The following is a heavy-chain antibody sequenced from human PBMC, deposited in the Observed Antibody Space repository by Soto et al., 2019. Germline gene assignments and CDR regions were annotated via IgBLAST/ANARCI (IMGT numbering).Heavy chain of an antibody. CDR1: GGSISSGGYY. D-gene: IGHD4-4*01. CDR2: IYYSGST. CDR3: ARVPDYSNSRPFDY. Sequence: PSETLSLTCTVSGGSISSGGYYWSWIRQHPGKGLEWIGYIYYSGSTYYNPSLKSRVTISVDTSKNQFSLKLSSVTAADTAVYYCARVPDYSNSRPFDYWGQGTLVTVSS. V-gene: IGHV4-31*03. J-gene: IGHJ4*02.